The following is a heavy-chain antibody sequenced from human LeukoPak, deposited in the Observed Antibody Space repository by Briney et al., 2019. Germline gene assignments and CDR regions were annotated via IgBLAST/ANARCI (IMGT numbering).Heavy chain of an antibody. CDR3: ARRSFGGCIDY. CDR2: ISSSSSTI. CDR1: GFTFSSYS. Sequence: GGSLRLSCAASGFTFSSYSMNWVRQAPGKGLEWVSYISSSSSTIYYADSVKGRFTISRDNAKNSLYLQMNSLRAEDTAVYYCARRSFGGCIDYWGQGTLVTVSS. J-gene: IGHJ4*02. D-gene: IGHD6-19*01. V-gene: IGHV3-48*04.